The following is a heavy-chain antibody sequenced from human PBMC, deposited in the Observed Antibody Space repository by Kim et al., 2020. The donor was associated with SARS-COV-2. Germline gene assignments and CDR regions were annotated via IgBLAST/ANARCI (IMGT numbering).Heavy chain of an antibody. J-gene: IGHJ3*02. D-gene: IGHD5-12*01. CDR3: AREWEWLRFNAFDI. CDR1: GGTFSSYA. CDR2: IIPIFGTA. V-gene: IGHV1-69*13. Sequence: SVKVSCKASGGTFSSYAISWVRQAPGQGLEWMGGIIPIFGTANYAQKFQGRVTITADESTSTAYMELSSLRSEDTAVYYCAREWEWLRFNAFDIWGQGTMVTVSS.